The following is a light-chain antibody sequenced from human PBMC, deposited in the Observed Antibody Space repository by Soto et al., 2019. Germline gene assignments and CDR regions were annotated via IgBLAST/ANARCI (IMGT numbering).Light chain of an antibody. CDR3: SSYTASASYV. CDR2: DVA. V-gene: IGLV2-14*03. CDR1: SSDIGTYNF. J-gene: IGLJ1*01. Sequence: QSALTQPASVSGSPGQSITISCTGTSSDIGTYNFVSWYQQHPDKAPKLMIYDVANRPSGVSNRFSGSKSDNTASLTISGLQADDEADYYCSSYTASASYVFRTGTKLTVL.